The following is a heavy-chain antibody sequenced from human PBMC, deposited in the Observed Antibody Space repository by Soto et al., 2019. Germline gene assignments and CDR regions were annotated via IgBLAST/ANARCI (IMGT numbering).Heavy chain of an antibody. D-gene: IGHD2-15*01. CDR2: TYYRSKWYN. Sequence: TLSLTCAISGDSVSSNSAAWNWIRQSPSRGLEWLGRTYYRSKWYNDYAVSVKSRITINPDTSKNQFSLQLNSVTPEDTPVYYCASTLLFPGGMDVWGQGTTVTVSS. CDR3: ASTLLFPGGMDV. CDR1: GDSVSSNSAA. V-gene: IGHV6-1*01. J-gene: IGHJ6*02.